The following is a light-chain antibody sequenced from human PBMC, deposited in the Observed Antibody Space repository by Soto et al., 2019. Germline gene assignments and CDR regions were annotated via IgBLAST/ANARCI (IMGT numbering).Light chain of an antibody. CDR1: QGISSY. V-gene: IGKV1-8*01. CDR3: QQYYSYPWT. CDR2: VAS. J-gene: IGKJ1*01. Sequence: ALRMTQSPSSFSASTGDRVTITCRASQGISSYLAWYQQKPGKAPQLLIYVASTLQSGVPSRFSGSGSGTYFTLTISCLQSEDFATYYCQQYYSYPWTFGQGTKVEIK.